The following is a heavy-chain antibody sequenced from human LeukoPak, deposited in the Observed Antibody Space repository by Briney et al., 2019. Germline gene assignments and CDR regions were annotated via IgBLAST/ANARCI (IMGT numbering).Heavy chain of an antibody. Sequence: SQTLSLTCTVSGGSISNDNYYWRWIRQPAGKGLEWIGRIYTSGSTNYNPSLRSRVTISLDTSKNQFSLKLNSVSAADTAVYFCARNPYHSSGYQDYWGQGTLVTVSS. CDR1: GGSISNDNYY. J-gene: IGHJ4*02. CDR2: IYTSGST. D-gene: IGHD3-22*01. V-gene: IGHV4-61*02. CDR3: ARNPYHSSGYQDY.